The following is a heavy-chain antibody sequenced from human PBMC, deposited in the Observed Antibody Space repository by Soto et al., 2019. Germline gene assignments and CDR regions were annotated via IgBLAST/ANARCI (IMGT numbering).Heavy chain of an antibody. CDR1: GGSITNYY. CDR3: ARVVSSWYYGMDV. D-gene: IGHD2-2*01. CDR2: IYTKERT. V-gene: IGHV4-4*07. J-gene: IGHJ6*02. Sequence: SETLSLTCTVSGGSITNYYWSWIRQPAGKGLEWIGRIYTKERTNYNLSFRNRVTMSVDTSKNQFSLKLDAVTAADTAVYYCARVVSSWYYGMDVWGQGTTVTVSS.